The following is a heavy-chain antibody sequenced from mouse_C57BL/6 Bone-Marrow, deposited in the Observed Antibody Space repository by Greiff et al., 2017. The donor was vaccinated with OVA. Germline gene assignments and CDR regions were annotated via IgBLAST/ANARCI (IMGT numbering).Heavy chain of an antibody. Sequence: QVQLQQPGAELVKPGASVKLSCKASGYTFTSYWMHWVKQRPGQGLEWIGMIHPNSGSTNYNEKFKSKATLTVDKSSSTAYMQLSSLTSEDSAVYYCARSDPLYAMDYWGQGTSVTVSS. J-gene: IGHJ4*01. CDR2: IHPNSGST. V-gene: IGHV1-64*01. CDR1: GYTFTSYW. CDR3: ARSDPLYAMDY. D-gene: IGHD6-1*01.